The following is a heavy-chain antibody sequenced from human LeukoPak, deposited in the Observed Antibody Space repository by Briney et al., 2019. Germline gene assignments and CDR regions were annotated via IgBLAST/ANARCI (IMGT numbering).Heavy chain of an antibody. V-gene: IGHV4-59*12. CDR1: GGSISSYY. J-gene: IGHJ6*03. CDR3: AREPYGSGTENYYYMDV. Sequence: SETLSLTCTVSGGSISSYYWSWIRQPPGKGLEWIGHMFYSGTTNYNPTLKSGVTISVDTSKKQFSLKLSSVTAADTAVYYCAREPYGSGTENYYYMDVWGKGTTVTVSS. CDR2: MFYSGTT. D-gene: IGHD3-10*01.